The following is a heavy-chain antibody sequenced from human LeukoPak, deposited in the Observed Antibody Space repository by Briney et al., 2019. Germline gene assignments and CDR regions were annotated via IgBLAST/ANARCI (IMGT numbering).Heavy chain of an antibody. D-gene: IGHD3-10*01. CDR3: ARVFPMVRGVVRYNWFDP. V-gene: IGHV1-46*01. J-gene: IGHJ5*02. CDR2: INPSGGGR. CDR1: GYTFTSYY. Sequence: GASVKVSCKAAGYTFTSYYMHWGRQAPGQGGEGRGIINPSGGGRSYEQKFQGRGTMTRETSTRKEYMEKRRRRTEEAAVYYCARVFPMVRGVVRYNWFDPCGQGTLVTVSS.